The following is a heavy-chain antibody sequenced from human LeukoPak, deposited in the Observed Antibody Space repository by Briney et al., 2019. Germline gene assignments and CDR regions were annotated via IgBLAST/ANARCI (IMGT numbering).Heavy chain of an antibody. V-gene: IGHV3-64*01. CDR2: ISSNGGST. CDR1: GFTFSSYA. J-gene: IGHJ4*02. CDR3: ARENFWSGYYDY. Sequence: SGGSLRLSCAASGFTFSSYAMHWVRQAPGKGLEYVSAISSNGGSTYYANSVKGRFTISRDNSKNTLHLQMGSLRAEDMAVYYCARENFWSGYYDYWGQGTLVTVSS. D-gene: IGHD3-3*01.